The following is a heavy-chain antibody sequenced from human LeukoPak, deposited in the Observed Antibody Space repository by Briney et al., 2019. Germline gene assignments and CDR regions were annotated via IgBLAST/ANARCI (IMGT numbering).Heavy chain of an antibody. CDR2: IYPGDSDT. V-gene: IGHV5-51*01. CDR1: GYSFTSYW. D-gene: IGHD3-3*01. J-gene: IGHJ5*02. CDR3: ARHGRRGSITIFGVVKNNWFDP. Sequence: GESLKISCMGSGYSFTSYWIGWVRQMPGKGLEWMGIIYPGDSDTRYSPSFQGQVTISADKSIRTAHLQWSRLKASDTAMYYCARHGRRGSITIFGVVKNNWFDPWGQGTLVTVSS.